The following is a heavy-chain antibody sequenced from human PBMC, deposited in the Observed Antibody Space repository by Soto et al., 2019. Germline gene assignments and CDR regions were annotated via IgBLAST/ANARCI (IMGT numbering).Heavy chain of an antibody. D-gene: IGHD3-22*01. V-gene: IGHV4-34*01. Sequence: SETLSLTCAVYGGSFSDYCWSWIRQPPGKGLEWIGEINQSGSTNYNPSLKSRVTISVDKSKNQFSLKLTSVTAADTAVYYCARKHYYDSSGYPYYFDYWGKGTLVTVSS. CDR3: ARKHYYDSSGYPYYFDY. CDR1: GGSFSDYC. J-gene: IGHJ4*02. CDR2: INQSGST.